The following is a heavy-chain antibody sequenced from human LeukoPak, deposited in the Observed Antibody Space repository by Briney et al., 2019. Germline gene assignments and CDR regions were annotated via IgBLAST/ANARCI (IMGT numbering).Heavy chain of an antibody. V-gene: IGHV1-2*02. CDR2: INPNSGGT. Sequence: ASVNVYCKASGYTFTGYYMHWMRQAPGPGLEWMGWINPNSGGTNYAQKFQGRVTMTRDTSISTAYMELSRLRSDDTAVYYCARAGYYDIDYWGQGTLVTVSS. D-gene: IGHD3-22*01. CDR3: ARAGYYDIDY. CDR1: GYTFTGYY. J-gene: IGHJ4*02.